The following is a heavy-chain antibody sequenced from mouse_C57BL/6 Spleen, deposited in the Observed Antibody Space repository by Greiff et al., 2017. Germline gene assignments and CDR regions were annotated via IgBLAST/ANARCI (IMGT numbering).Heavy chain of an antibody. V-gene: IGHV1-69*01. D-gene: IGHD2-4*01. CDR2: IDPSDSYT. Sequence: VKQRPGQGLEWIGEIDPSDSYTNYNQKFKGKSTLTVDKSSSTAYMQLSSLTSEDSAVYYCARRDDYGYYFDYWGQGTTLTVSS. J-gene: IGHJ2*01. CDR3: ARRDDYGYYFDY.